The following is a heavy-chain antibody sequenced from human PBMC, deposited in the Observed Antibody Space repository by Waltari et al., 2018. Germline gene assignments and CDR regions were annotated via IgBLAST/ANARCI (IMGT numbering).Heavy chain of an antibody. CDR2: ISGSGGST. V-gene: IGHV3-23*01. D-gene: IGHD2-15*01. CDR1: GFTFSSYA. CDR3: AKDQGYCSGGSCYPAYYFDY. J-gene: IGHJ4*02. Sequence: EVQLLESGGGLVQPGGSLRLSCAASGFTFSSYAMSWVRQAPGKGLEWVSAISGSGGSTYYADSVKGRFTISRDNSKNTLYLQMNSLRAEDTAVYYCAKDQGYCSGGSCYPAYYFDYWGQGTLVTVSS.